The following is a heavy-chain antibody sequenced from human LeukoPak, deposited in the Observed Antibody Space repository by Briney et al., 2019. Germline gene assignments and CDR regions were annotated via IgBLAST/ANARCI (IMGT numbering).Heavy chain of an antibody. J-gene: IGHJ4*02. CDR1: GFTFDDYA. D-gene: IGHD6-13*01. Sequence: PGGSLRLSCAASGFTFDDYAMHWVRQAPGKVLEWVSGISWNSGSIGYADSVKGRFAISRDNAKNSLYLQMNSLRAEDTALYYCAKDGDGGSSSWYFDYWGQGTLVTVSS. V-gene: IGHV3-9*01. CDR3: AKDGDGGSSSWYFDY. CDR2: ISWNSGSI.